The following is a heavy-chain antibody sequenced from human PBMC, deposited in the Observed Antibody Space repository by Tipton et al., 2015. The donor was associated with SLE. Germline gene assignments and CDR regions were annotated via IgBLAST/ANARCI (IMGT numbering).Heavy chain of an antibody. CDR3: ARTTAGFDF. CDR2: IIYSGNT. D-gene: IGHD1-1*01. Sequence: TLSLTCTVSGGSISSSNYYWGWVRQPPGKGLEWIASIIYSGNTYYNPSLKSRVTISVDTSKNQFSLNLSSVTAADTALYYCARTTAGFDFWGQGMLVTVSS. CDR1: GGSISSSNYY. V-gene: IGHV4-39*07. J-gene: IGHJ4*02.